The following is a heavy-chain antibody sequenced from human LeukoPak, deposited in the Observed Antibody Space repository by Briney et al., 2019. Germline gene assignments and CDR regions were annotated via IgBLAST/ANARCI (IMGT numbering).Heavy chain of an antibody. V-gene: IGHV3-7*01. CDR3: ASVFLQRLY. J-gene: IGHJ4*02. Sequence: GGSLRLSCADPGFSFGGYLMSWVRQAPGRGLEWVAQINPDGSIKNTVDSIKGRVTISRDNGTNSLYLQMHSLRAEDTAGYCWASVFLQRLYWGQGTLVAVSS. D-gene: IGHD3-3*01. CDR1: GFSFGGYL. CDR2: INPDGSIK.